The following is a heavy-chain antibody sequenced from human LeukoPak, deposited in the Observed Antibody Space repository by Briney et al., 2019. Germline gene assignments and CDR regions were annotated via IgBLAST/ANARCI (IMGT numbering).Heavy chain of an antibody. CDR1: GGSFSGYY. CDR2: INHSGST. Sequence: PSETLSLTCAVYGGSFSGYYWSWIRQPPGKGLEWIGEINHSGSTNYNPSLKSRVTISVDTSKNQFSLKLSSVTAADTAVYYCARGSPDYDILTGYHRMNYHFDYWGQGTLVTVSS. J-gene: IGHJ4*02. CDR3: ARGSPDYDILTGYHRMNYHFDY. D-gene: IGHD3-9*01. V-gene: IGHV4-34*01.